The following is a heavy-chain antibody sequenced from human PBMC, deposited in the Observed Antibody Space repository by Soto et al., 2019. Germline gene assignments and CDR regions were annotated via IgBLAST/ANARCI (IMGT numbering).Heavy chain of an antibody. CDR1: GFTFDDYT. Sequence: GGSLRLSCAASGFTFDDYTMHWVRQAPGKGLEWVSLISWDGGSTYYADSVKGRFTISRDNSKNSLYLQMNSLRTEDTALYYCAKDIDSGVEWLLRPYYYYGMDVWGQGTTVTVSS. D-gene: IGHD3-3*01. CDR2: ISWDGGST. V-gene: IGHV3-43*01. J-gene: IGHJ6*02. CDR3: AKDIDSGVEWLLRPYYYYGMDV.